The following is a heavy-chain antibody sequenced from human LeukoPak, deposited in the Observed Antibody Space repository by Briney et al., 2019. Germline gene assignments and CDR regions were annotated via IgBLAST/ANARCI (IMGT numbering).Heavy chain of an antibody. CDR1: GFTFSSYW. J-gene: IGHJ4*02. CDR2: INEDGRET. D-gene: IGHD1-26*01. V-gene: IGHV3-7*01. Sequence: PGGPLRLSCAASGFTFSSYWMTWVRQAPGKGLEWVANINEDGRETYYVDSVKGRFTISRDNARNSLYLQMNSLRAEDTAVYYCARDGDPGSYYPFDYWGQGTLVTVSS. CDR3: ARDGDPGSYYPFDY.